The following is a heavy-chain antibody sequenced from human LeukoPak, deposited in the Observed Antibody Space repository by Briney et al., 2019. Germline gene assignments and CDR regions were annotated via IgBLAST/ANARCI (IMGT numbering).Heavy chain of an antibody. J-gene: IGHJ5*02. Sequence: GGSLRLSCAASGFTFSSYAMSWVRQAPGKGLEWVSAISGSGGSTYYADSVKGRFTISRGNSKNTLYLQMNSLRAEDTAVYYCAKEGYYGSGSRTYNWFDPWGQGTLVTVSS. V-gene: IGHV3-23*01. CDR3: AKEGYYGSGSRTYNWFDP. CDR2: ISGSGGST. D-gene: IGHD3-10*01. CDR1: GFTFSSYA.